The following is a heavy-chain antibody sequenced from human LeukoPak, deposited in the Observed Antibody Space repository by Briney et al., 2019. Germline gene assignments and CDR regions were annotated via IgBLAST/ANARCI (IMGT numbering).Heavy chain of an antibody. D-gene: IGHD6-13*01. CDR1: GFNFSSYA. Sequence: GGSLRLSCAASGFNFSSYAMHWVRQAPGKGLEYVSAISSNGGSTYYANSVKGRFTISRDNSKNTLYLQMGSLRAEDMAVYYCAKGGASSSWYDAFDIWGQGTMVTVSS. CDR2: ISSNGGST. V-gene: IGHV3-64*01. CDR3: AKGGASSSWYDAFDI. J-gene: IGHJ3*02.